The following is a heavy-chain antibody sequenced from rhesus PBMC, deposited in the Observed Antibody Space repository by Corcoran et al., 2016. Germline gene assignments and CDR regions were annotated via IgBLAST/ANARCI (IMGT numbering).Heavy chain of an antibody. CDR2: IDGDRPAT. V-gene: IGHV4-73*01. D-gene: IGHD4-35*01. CDR1: GGSLRGDYY. Sequence: QVILRQWGDRLVKPSETLSLACAVSGGSLRGDYYWSWIRQAPGKGLEGIGNIDGDRPATNSTPSPKNRGTISRDTYKNHFFLSRTSVTAADTAMYFGARDEIGKHFKFWGQGALVAVSS. CDR3: ARDEIGKHFKF. J-gene: IGHJ1*01.